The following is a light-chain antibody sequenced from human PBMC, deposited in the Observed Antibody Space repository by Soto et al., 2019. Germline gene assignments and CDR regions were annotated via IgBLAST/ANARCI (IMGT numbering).Light chain of an antibody. CDR2: KTN. CDR1: ALPKQY. J-gene: IGLJ1*01. V-gene: IGLV3-25*03. CDR3: QSADKSGTYV. Sequence: SYELTQPPWVSVSPGQMARITCAGDALPKQYAYWYQQKPGQAPVLLIYKTNERPSGIPERFSGSSSGTTVTLTISGVQAEDEADYYCQSADKSGTYVFGTGTKVTV.